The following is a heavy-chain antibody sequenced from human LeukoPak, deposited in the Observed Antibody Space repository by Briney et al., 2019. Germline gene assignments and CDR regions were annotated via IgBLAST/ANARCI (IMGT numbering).Heavy chain of an antibody. Sequence: PGGSLRLSCSASGFTVSSTYMSWVRQTPGKGLEWVSIIHSDGSGGKTYYADSVRGRFTISRDNSKKMVYLQMNSLRLEDTAVYYCASPAAPAKVNSYGWGASWDIWGQGTMVTVSS. J-gene: IGHJ3*02. D-gene: IGHD3-10*01. CDR3: ASPAAPAKVNSYGWGASWDI. CDR1: GFTVSSTY. V-gene: IGHV3-53*01. CDR2: IHSDGSGGKT.